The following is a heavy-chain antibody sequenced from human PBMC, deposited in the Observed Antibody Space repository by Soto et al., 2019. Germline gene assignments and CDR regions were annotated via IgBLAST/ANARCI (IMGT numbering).Heavy chain of an antibody. J-gene: IGHJ4*02. CDR3: AKDGSIALNYYFDH. D-gene: IGHD2-21*01. Sequence: PVGSLRLSCGASGFTFSSYPMSWVRQAPGKGLEWVSAISGSGVFMDYSDSVKGRFTISRDNSKNTLYLEMNNVRAEDTALYYCAKDGSIALNYYFDHWGQGALVTVSS. CDR1: GFTFSSYP. CDR2: ISGSGVFM. V-gene: IGHV3-23*01.